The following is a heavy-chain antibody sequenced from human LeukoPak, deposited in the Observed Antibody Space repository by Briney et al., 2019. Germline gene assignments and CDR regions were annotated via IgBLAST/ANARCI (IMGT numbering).Heavy chain of an antibody. CDR1: GYTFTSYG. CDR3: ARVEFTMVRGVIRDDAFDI. V-gene: IGHV1-18*01. CDR2: ISAYNGNT. J-gene: IGHJ3*02. D-gene: IGHD3-10*01. Sequence: VASVKVSCKASGYTFTSYGISWVRQAPGQGLEWMGWISAYNGNTNYAQKLQGRVTMTTDTSTSTAYMELRSLRSDDTAVYCCARVEFTMVRGVIRDDAFDIWGQGTMVTVSS.